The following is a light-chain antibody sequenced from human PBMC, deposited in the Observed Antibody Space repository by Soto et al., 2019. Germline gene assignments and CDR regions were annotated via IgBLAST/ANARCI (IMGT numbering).Light chain of an antibody. CDR1: QSVSSS. CDR2: GAS. CDR3: QQYNNWWT. V-gene: IGKV3-15*01. Sequence: EMVMTQSPATLSMSPGERATLSCRASQSVSSSLAWYQQKPGQAHRLLIYGASTRATGIPARFSGSGSGTEFTLTISSLEFEDSAVYYCQQYNNWWTFGQGTKVEIK. J-gene: IGKJ1*01.